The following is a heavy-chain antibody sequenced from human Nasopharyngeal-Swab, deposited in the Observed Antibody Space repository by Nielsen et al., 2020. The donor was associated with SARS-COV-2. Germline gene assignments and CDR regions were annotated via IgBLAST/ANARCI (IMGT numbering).Heavy chain of an antibody. J-gene: IGHJ6*03. CDR2: ISSSSSYI. D-gene: IGHD1/OR15-1a*01. Sequence: GESLKISCAASGFTFSSYSMNWVRQAPGKGLEWVSSISSSSSYIYYADSVKGRFTISRDNAKNSLYLQMNSLRAEDTAVYYCARDKAGTDYYYCMDVWGKGTTVTVSS. V-gene: IGHV3-21*01. CDR1: GFTFSSYS. CDR3: ARDKAGTDYYYCMDV.